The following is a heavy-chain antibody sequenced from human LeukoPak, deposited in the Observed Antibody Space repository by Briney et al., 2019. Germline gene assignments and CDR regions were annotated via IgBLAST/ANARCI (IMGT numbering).Heavy chain of an antibody. V-gene: IGHV3-9*01. D-gene: IGHD6-19*01. CDR1: GFTFNDQA. Sequence: GGSLRLSCAVSGFTFNDQAIHWVRQAPGKGLEWVSGIRWKSGDIGYADSVKGRFTISRDNAKNSLYLQMNSLRPEDTALYYCAKDIQDNSGWHHYYGMDVWGQGTTVTVSS. CDR2: IRWKSGDI. CDR3: AKDIQDNSGWHHYYGMDV. J-gene: IGHJ6*02.